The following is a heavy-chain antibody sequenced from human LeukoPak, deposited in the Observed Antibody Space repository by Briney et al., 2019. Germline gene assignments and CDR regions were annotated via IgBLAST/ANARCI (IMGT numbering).Heavy chain of an antibody. J-gene: IGHJ4*02. Sequence: PGGSLRLSCAASGLTLSGYWMHWVRHARGKGLVWVSRINGDGSSTSYADSVKGRFTISRDNAKSTLYLQMNSLSVEDTAVYYCARARGNTYGYFEYWGQGTLVTVSS. D-gene: IGHD5-18*01. CDR1: GLTLSGYW. CDR2: INGDGSST. CDR3: ARARGNTYGYFEY. V-gene: IGHV3-74*01.